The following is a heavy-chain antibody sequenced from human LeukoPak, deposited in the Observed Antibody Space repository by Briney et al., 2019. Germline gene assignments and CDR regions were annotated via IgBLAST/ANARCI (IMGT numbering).Heavy chain of an antibody. Sequence: SETLSLTCTASGGSISSYYWSWIRQPPGKGLEWIGYIYYSGSTNYNPSLKSRVTISVDTSKNQFSLKLSSVTAADTAVYYCARVVPAAKYSGYYFDYWGQGTLVTVSS. D-gene: IGHD2-2*01. CDR3: ARVVPAAKYSGYYFDY. V-gene: IGHV4-59*01. J-gene: IGHJ4*02. CDR2: IYYSGST. CDR1: GGSISSYY.